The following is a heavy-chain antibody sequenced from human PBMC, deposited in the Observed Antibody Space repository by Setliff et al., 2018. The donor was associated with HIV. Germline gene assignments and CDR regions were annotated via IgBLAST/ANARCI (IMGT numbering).Heavy chain of an antibody. Sequence: SETLSLTCSVSGASISSPIYYWGWIRQAPGKGLEWIGNIYYNGNTNYNPSLRSRVTISVDTSKNQVSLKLSSVTAADTAVYYCARERSALLWKDWFDPWGQGTLVTVSS. CDR2: IYYNGNT. D-gene: IGHD3-10*01. CDR1: GASISSPIYY. J-gene: IGHJ5*02. CDR3: ARERSALLWKDWFDP. V-gene: IGHV4-61*05.